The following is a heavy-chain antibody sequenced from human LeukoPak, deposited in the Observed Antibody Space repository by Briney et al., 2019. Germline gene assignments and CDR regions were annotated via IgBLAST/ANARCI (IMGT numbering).Heavy chain of an antibody. V-gene: IGHV4-34*01. CDR2: INHRGSS. Sequence: SETLSLTCAVYGESFSAYFWNWIRQAPGKPLEYIGEINHRGSSHYNPSLKTRVTLSVDTSKNQFSLKLPSVTAADTAEYVGARGSSFDGYCSAGACDAGYYDSWGQGTPVTVSS. CDR1: GESFSAYF. CDR3: ARGSSFDGYCSAGACDAGYYDS. J-gene: IGHJ4*02. D-gene: IGHD2-15*01.